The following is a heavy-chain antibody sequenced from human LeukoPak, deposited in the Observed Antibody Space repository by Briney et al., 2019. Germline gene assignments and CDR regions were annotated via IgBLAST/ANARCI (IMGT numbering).Heavy chain of an antibody. CDR2: IYYSGST. J-gene: IGHJ6*03. V-gene: IGHV4-31*03. CDR1: GGSISSGGYY. CDR3: ARVGCSSTSCYPPSGYYYYYYMDV. Sequence: SETLSLTCTVSGGSISSGGYYWSWIRQHPGKGLEWLGYIYYSGSTYYNPSLKGRVTISVDTSKNQFSLKLSSVTAADTAVYYCARVGCSSTSCYPPSGYYYYYYMDVWGKETTVTVSS. D-gene: IGHD2-2*01.